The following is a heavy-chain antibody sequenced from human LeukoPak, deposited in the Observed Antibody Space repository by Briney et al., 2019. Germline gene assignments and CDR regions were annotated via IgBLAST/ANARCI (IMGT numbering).Heavy chain of an antibody. V-gene: IGHV4-59*11. Sequence: SETLSLTCNVSGESISSHYWSWTRQSPGKGLEWIGYITNSGTTKFNPSLKSRVTISRDTSKNQISLRLTSVTAADTAMYYCARIRGAGADYYYYYMDVWGKGTTVIVSS. CDR1: GESISSHY. CDR2: ITNSGTT. D-gene: IGHD3-3*01. CDR3: ARIRGAGADYYYYYMDV. J-gene: IGHJ6*03.